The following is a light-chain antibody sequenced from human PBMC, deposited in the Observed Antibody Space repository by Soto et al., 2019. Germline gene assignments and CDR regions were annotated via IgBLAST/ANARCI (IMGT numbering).Light chain of an antibody. Sequence: EIVMTQSPATLSVSPGERATLSCRASQNLNSNLAWYQQKPGQAPRLLIYGASTRATGIPARFSGSGSGTDFTLTISSLQSEDFALYYCQQFNNSPTWTFGQGTKVDIX. CDR2: GAS. V-gene: IGKV3-15*01. CDR3: QQFNNSPTWT. CDR1: QNLNSN. J-gene: IGKJ1*01.